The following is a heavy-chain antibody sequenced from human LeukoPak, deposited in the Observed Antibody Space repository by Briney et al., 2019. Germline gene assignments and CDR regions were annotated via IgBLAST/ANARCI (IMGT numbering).Heavy chain of an antibody. CDR3: AKNRADFWSGVEY. CDR1: GFTFSSYA. CDR2: ITISGGST. D-gene: IGHD3-3*01. J-gene: IGHJ4*02. V-gene: IGHV3-23*01. Sequence: GGSLRLSCAASGFTFSSYAISWVRQAPGKGLEWVSSITISGGSTYYAASVKGRFTISRDTSKNTLYLQMNSLRAEDTAIYYCAKNRADFWSGVEYWGQGTLVTVSS.